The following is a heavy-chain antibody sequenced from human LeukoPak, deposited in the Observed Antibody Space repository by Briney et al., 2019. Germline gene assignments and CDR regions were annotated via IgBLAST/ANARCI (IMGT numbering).Heavy chain of an antibody. CDR2: IYTSGST. D-gene: IGHD3-10*01. Sequence: PSETLSLTCTVSGGSISSGGYYWSWIRQPAGKGLEWIGRIYTSGSTNYNPSLKSRVTMSVDTSKNQFSLQLSSVTAADTAVYCCRGVRFGELFDYWGQGTLVTVSS. V-gene: IGHV4-61*02. CDR3: RGVRFGELFDY. CDR1: GGSISSGGYY. J-gene: IGHJ4*02.